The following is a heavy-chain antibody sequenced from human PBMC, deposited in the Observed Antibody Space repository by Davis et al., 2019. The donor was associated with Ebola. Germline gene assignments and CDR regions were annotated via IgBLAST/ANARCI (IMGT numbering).Heavy chain of an antibody. Sequence: LSCAVYGGSFSGYYWSWIRQPPGKGLEWIGEINHSGSTNYNPSLKSRVTISVDTSKNQFSLKLSSVTAADTAVYYCARLDYDFWSGYYTTNWFDPWGQGTLVTVSS. J-gene: IGHJ5*02. CDR1: GGSFSGYY. CDR3: ARLDYDFWSGYYTTNWFDP. D-gene: IGHD3-3*01. CDR2: INHSGST. V-gene: IGHV4-34*01.